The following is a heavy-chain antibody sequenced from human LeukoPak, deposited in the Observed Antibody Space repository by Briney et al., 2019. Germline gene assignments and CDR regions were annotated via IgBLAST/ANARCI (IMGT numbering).Heavy chain of an antibody. CDR2: INPNGGDT. CDR1: GYXFPAYF. J-gene: IGHJ4*02. D-gene: IGHD2-2*01. Sequence: ASVKVSCKSAGYXFPAYFVHWVRQAPGQGLEWMGRINPNGGDTNYAQKFQGRVTMASDTSISTAYMELSSLISDDTAVYYCARVGFTTSWSNFDYWGQGTLVTVSS. CDR3: ARVGFTTSWSNFDY. V-gene: IGHV1-2*06.